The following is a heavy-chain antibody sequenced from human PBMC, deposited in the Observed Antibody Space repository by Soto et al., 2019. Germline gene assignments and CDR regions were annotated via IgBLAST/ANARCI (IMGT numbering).Heavy chain of an antibody. J-gene: IGHJ4*02. V-gene: IGHV3-48*02. CDR1: GFTFSSYS. CDR3: ARGLGYSYGYSYYFDY. CDR2: ISSSSSTI. D-gene: IGHD5-18*01. Sequence: EVQLVESGGGLVQPGGSLRLSCAASGFTFSSYSMNWVRQAPGKGLEWVSYISSSSSTIYYADSVKGRFTISRDNAKKXLYLQMNSLRDEDTAVYYCARGLGYSYGYSYYFDYWGQGTLVTVSS.